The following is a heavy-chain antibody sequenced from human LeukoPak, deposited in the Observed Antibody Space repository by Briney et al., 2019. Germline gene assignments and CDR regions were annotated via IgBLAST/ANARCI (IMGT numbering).Heavy chain of an antibody. V-gene: IGHV4-38-2*02. CDR3: ARVRYCSGGSCSSPTYFDY. D-gene: IGHD2-15*01. CDR2: IYHSGST. CDR1: GYSISSGYY. Sequence: SETLSLTCTVSGYSISSGYYWGWIRQPPGKGLEWIGSIYHSGSTYYNASLKSRVTILVDMSKNQFSLKLSSVTAADTAVYYCARVRYCSGGSCSSPTYFDYWGQGTLVTVSS. J-gene: IGHJ4*02.